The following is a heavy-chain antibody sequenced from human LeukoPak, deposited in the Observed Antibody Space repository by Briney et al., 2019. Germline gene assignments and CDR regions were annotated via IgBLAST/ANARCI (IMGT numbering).Heavy chain of an antibody. D-gene: IGHD6-6*01. CDR1: GFTFSSYA. CDR2: ISYDGSNK. J-gene: IGHJ3*02. CDR3: ARDGSIAARRGAFDI. Sequence: GGSLRLSCAASGFTFSSYAMHWVRQAPGKGLEWVAVISYDGSNKYYADSVKGRFTISRDNSKNTLYLQMNSLRAEDTAVYYCARDGSIAARRGAFDIWGQGTMVTVSS. V-gene: IGHV3-30*01.